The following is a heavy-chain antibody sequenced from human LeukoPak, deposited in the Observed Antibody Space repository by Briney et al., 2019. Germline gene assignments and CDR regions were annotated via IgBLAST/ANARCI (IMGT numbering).Heavy chain of an antibody. D-gene: IGHD3-3*02. J-gene: IGHJ4*02. CDR2: ISGTGANT. Sequence: PGGSLRLSCAASGFTFSNYGMNWVRQAPGKGLECVSDISGTGANTYYADSVKGRFTISRDNSKNTLYLQMNSLRPEDTAIYYCAKAQKIIRDLIDFWGQGTLVTVSS. V-gene: IGHV3-23*01. CDR1: GFTFSNYG. CDR3: AKAQKIIRDLIDF.